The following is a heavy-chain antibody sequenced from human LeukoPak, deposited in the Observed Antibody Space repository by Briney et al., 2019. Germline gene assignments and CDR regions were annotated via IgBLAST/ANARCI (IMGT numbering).Heavy chain of an antibody. J-gene: IGHJ4*02. D-gene: IGHD3-22*01. Sequence: SETLSLTCAVYGGSFSGYYWSWIRQPPGKGLEWIGEINYSGSTNYNPSLKSRVTKSVDTSKNQFSLKLSSVTAADTAVYYCARVTYYDSSGYGYFDYWGQGTLVTVSS. CDR1: GGSFSGYY. V-gene: IGHV4-34*01. CDR3: ARVTYYDSSGYGYFDY. CDR2: INYSGST.